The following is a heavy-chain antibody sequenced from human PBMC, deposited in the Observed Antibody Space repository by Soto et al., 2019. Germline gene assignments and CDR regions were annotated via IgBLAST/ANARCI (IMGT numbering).Heavy chain of an antibody. V-gene: IGHV4-59*06. Sequence: SETLSLTCTVSGGSISSYYWSWIRQPPGKGLEWIGYIYYIGSTYYNPSLKSRVTISVDTSKNQFSLKLSSVTAADTAVYYCASGLSGDKVDQWGQGTLVTVSS. CDR1: GGSISSYY. D-gene: IGHD2-21*01. J-gene: IGHJ4*02. CDR2: IYYIGST. CDR3: ASGLSGDKVDQ.